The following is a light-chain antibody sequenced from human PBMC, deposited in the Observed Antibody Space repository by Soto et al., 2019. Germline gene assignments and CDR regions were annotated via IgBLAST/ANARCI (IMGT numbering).Light chain of an antibody. Sequence: DIQMTQSPSTLSASVGDTATITCRASQWIGSYLNWYQQKPGKAPKLLIYAASNLQSGVPSRFSGSGSGTDFTLTISSLQPEDVAAYYCQKSNSSPLTFGGGTKVEIK. J-gene: IGKJ4*01. CDR2: AAS. CDR3: QKSNSSPLT. V-gene: IGKV1-39*01. CDR1: QWIGSY.